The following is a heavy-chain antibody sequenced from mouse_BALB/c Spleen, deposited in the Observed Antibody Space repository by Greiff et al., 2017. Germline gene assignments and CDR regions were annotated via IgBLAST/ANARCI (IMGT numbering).Heavy chain of an antibody. D-gene: IGHD2-4*01. J-gene: IGHJ3*01. Sequence: EVNLVESGGGLVKPGGSLKLSCAASGFTFSSYAMSWVRQTPEKRLEWVASISSGGSTYYPDSVKGRFTISRDNARNILYLQMSSLRSEDTAMYYCARARSTMITTGAYWGQGTLVTVSA. V-gene: IGHV5-6-5*01. CDR3: ARARSTMITTGAY. CDR2: ISSGGST. CDR1: GFTFSSYA.